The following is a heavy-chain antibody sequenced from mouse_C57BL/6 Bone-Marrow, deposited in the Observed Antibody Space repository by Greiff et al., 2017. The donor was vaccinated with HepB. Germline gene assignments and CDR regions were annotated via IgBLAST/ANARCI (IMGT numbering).Heavy chain of an antibody. CDR2: IDPENGDT. D-gene: IGHD2-1*01. J-gene: IGHJ4*01. Sequence: EVKLQESGAELVRPGASVKLSCTASGFNIKDDYMHWVKQRPEQGLEWIGWIDPENGDTEYASKFQGKATITADTSSNTAYLQLSSLTSEDTAVYYCTTVGGNYVWYYAMDYWGQGTSVTVSS. CDR3: TTVGGNYVWYYAMDY. CDR1: GFNIKDDY. V-gene: IGHV14-4*01.